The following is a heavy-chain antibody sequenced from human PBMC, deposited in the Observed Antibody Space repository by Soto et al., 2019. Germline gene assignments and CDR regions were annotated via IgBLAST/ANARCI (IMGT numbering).Heavy chain of an antibody. V-gene: IGHV1-69*13. CDR1: GGTFSSYA. CDR3: ARDLDTAMVAFDI. D-gene: IGHD5-18*01. Sequence: GASVKVSCKASGGTFSSYAISWVRQAPGQGLEWMGGIIPIFGTANYAQKFQGRVTITADESTSTAYMELSSLRSEDTAVYYCARDLDTAMVAFDIWGQGTMVTVSS. CDR2: IIPIFGTA. J-gene: IGHJ3*02.